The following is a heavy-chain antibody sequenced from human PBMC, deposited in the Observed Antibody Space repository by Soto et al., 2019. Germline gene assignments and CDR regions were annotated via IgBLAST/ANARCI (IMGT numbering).Heavy chain of an antibody. J-gene: IGHJ4*02. V-gene: IGHV4-34*01. D-gene: IGHD6-19*01. CDR1: SGSFSAYY. CDR2: INHSGST. CDR3: ASILSGWNHLGY. Sequence: QVQLQQWGAGLLKPSETLSLTCAVYSGSFSAYYWSWIRQPPGKGLEWIGEINHSGSTNYNPSLKRRLTISVDTSKHQFSLRLSSVTAADTAVYYCASILSGWNHLGYWGQGTLVTVSS.